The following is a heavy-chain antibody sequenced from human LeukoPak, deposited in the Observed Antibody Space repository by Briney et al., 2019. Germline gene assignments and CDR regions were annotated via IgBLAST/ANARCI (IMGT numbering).Heavy chain of an antibody. CDR2: IDPSDSYT. CDR3: ARTPKGGYPSDV. V-gene: IGHV5-10-1*01. CDR1: GYSFTSYW. J-gene: IGHJ6*04. D-gene: IGHD5-18*01. Sequence: GEPLRISCQGSGYSFTSYWISWVRQMPGKGLEWMGRIDPSDSYTNYSPSFQGHVTISADKSISTAYLQWSSLKASDTAMYYCARTPKGGYPSDVWGKGTTVTVSS.